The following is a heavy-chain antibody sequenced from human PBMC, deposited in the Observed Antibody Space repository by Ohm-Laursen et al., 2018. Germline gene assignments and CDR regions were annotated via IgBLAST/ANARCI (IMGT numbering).Heavy chain of an antibody. D-gene: IGHD3-9*01. CDR1: GGSITSYY. Sequence: GTLSLTWIVSGGSITSYYWSWVRQPPGKGLEWIGYMYYSESTYYNPSLKSRVTISLDTSKSQFSLRLASVAAADTAVYYCARRHPDGTGYHYFDYWGQGIRVTVSS. J-gene: IGHJ4*02. CDR2: MYYSEST. CDR3: ARRHPDGTGYHYFDY. V-gene: IGHV4-59*08.